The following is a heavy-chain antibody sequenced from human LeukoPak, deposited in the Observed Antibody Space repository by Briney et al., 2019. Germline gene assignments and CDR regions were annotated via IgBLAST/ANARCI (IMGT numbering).Heavy chain of an antibody. V-gene: IGHV3-9*03. Sequence: PGGSLRLSCAASGFTFSTYWMSWVRQAPGKGLEWVSGISWNSGSIGYADSVKGRFTISRDNAKNSLYLQMNSLRAEDMALYYCAKGGDYYGSGGIDYWGQGTLVTVSS. D-gene: IGHD3-10*01. J-gene: IGHJ4*02. CDR1: GFTFSTYW. CDR2: ISWNSGSI. CDR3: AKGGDYYGSGGIDY.